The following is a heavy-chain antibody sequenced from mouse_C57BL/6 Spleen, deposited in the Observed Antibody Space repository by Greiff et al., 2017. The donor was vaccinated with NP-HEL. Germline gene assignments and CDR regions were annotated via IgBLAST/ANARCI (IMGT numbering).Heavy chain of an antibody. Sequence: VHLVESGAELVKPGASVKLSCKASGYTFTEYTIHWVKQRSGQGLEWIGWFYPGSGSIKYNEKFKDKATLTADKSSSTVYMELSRLTSEDSAVYFCARHEDGYPMGDYWGQGTSVTVSS. V-gene: IGHV1-62-2*01. CDR2: FYPGSGSI. CDR1: GYTFTEYT. J-gene: IGHJ4*01. D-gene: IGHD2-2*01. CDR3: ARHEDGYPMGDY.